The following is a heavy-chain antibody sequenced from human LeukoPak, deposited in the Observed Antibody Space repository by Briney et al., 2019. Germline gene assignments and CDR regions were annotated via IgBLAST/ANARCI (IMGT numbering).Heavy chain of an antibody. Sequence: GGSLRLSCEGSGFTFSNYWMSWVRQAPGKGLEWVANIQQHGSETYYGDSVKGRFTISRDNAKNSLYLQMNSLRAEDTAVYYCGQSSPVLLWSWGQGTLVTVSS. J-gene: IGHJ5*02. CDR2: IQQHGSET. CDR1: GFTFSNYW. CDR3: GQSSPVLLWS. V-gene: IGHV3-7*01. D-gene: IGHD3-10*01.